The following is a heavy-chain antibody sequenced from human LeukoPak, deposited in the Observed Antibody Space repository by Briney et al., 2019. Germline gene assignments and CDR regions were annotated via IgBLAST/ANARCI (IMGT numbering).Heavy chain of an antibody. CDR2: ISWNSGSI. V-gene: IGHV3-9*01. CDR1: GFTFDDYA. D-gene: IGHD1-26*01. J-gene: IGHJ3*02. CDR3: AKWGSGELLPSAFDI. Sequence: GGSLRLSCAASGFTFDDYAMHWVRQAPGKGLEWVSGISWNSGSIGYADSVKGRFTISRDNAKNSLYLQMNSLRAEDTALYYCAKWGSGELLPSAFDIWGQGTMVTVSS.